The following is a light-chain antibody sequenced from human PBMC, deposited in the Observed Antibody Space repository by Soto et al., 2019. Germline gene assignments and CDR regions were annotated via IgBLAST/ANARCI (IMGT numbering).Light chain of an antibody. J-gene: IGKJ1*01. CDR3: QQRSGWPSWT. Sequence: EIVLTQSPVTLSLSPGERATLSCRTSQSVSTSLAWYRQRPGQAPRLLIYDASNRATGIPARFSGSGSGTDFTLTISSLEPEDFAVYYCQQRSGWPSWTFGQGTKVDIK. CDR1: QSVSTS. CDR2: DAS. V-gene: IGKV3-11*01.